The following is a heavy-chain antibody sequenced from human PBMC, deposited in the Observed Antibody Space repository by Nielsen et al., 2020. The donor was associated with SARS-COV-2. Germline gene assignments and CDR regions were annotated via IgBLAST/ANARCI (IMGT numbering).Heavy chain of an antibody. CDR1: GFNFSGYC. J-gene: IGHJ4*02. CDR3: ARVGSYGDPEYLDY. CDR2: IKLDGSEK. Sequence: GESLKISCVVSGFNFSGYCMTWVRQAPGKGLEWVGDIKLDGSEKYYVDSVKGRFTISRDNARNTLYLQMNSLRVEDTAVYYCARVGSYGDPEYLDYWGQGALVTVSS. D-gene: IGHD4/OR15-4a*01. V-gene: IGHV3-7*01.